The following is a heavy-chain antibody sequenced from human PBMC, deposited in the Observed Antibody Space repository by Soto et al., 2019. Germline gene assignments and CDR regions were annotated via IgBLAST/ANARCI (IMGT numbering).Heavy chain of an antibody. V-gene: IGHV4-34*01. CDR3: ARVRRRLNSSGWYYFDAFDI. CDR2: INHSGST. CDR1: GGSFSGYY. Sequence: QVQLQQWGAGLLKPSETLSLTCAVYGGSFSGYYWSWIRQPPGKGLEWIGEINHSGSTNYNPSLKSRVTISVDTSKNQFSLKLSSVTAADTAVYYCARVRRRLNSSGWYYFDAFDIWGQGTMVTVSS. J-gene: IGHJ3*02. D-gene: IGHD6-19*01.